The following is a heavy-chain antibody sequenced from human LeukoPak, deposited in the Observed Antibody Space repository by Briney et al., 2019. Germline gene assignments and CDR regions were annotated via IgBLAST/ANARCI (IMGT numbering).Heavy chain of an antibody. V-gene: IGHV3-74*01. CDR3: ATGYSGYDY. Sequence: PGGSLRLSCEASGFTVSSHFMSWVRQAPGKGLVWVSRINSDGSSTSYADSVKGRFTISRDNAKNTLYLQMNSLRAEDTAVYYCATGYSGYDYWGQGTLVTVSS. D-gene: IGHD5-12*01. CDR1: GFTVSSHF. CDR2: INSDGSST. J-gene: IGHJ4*02.